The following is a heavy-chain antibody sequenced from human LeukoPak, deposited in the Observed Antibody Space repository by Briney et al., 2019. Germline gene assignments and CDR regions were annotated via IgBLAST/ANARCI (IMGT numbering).Heavy chain of an antibody. CDR3: ARATYYDFSLVGAFDI. D-gene: IGHD3-3*01. V-gene: IGHV4-38-2*02. Sequence: PSETLSLXCTVSGYSISSGYYWGWIRQPPGKGLEWIGSIYHSGSTYYNPSLKSRVTISVDTSKNQFSLKLSSVTAADTAVYYCARATYYDFSLVGAFDIWGQGTMVTVSS. CDR1: GYSISSGYY. CDR2: IYHSGST. J-gene: IGHJ3*02.